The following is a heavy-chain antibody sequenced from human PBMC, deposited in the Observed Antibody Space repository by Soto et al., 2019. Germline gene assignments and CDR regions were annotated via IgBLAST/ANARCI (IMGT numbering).Heavy chain of an antibody. D-gene: IGHD2-21*02. CDR2: ISAYNGNT. CDR3: ASSYCGGDCSVLYYCYGMDV. J-gene: IGHJ6*02. CDR1: GYTFSSYG. Sequence: QVQLVQSGAEVKKPGASVKVSCKASGYTFSSYGISWVRQAPGQGLEWMGWISAYNGNTNYAQKLQGRVTMTTDTSTSTAYMELRSLRSDDTAVYYCASSYCGGDCSVLYYCYGMDVWGQGTTVTVSS. V-gene: IGHV1-18*01.